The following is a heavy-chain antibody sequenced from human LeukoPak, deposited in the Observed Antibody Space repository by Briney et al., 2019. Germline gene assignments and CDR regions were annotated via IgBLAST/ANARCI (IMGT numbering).Heavy chain of an antibody. CDR1: GFNFDEHA. J-gene: IGHJ4*02. V-gene: IGHV3-74*01. CDR3: ARGTSSGWPDYLDY. Sequence: PGGSLRLSCAALGFNFDEHAMHWVRQVPGKGLVWLSRINADGQSVGYADSVRGRFTISRDNARNTVYLQTNSLRPEDTAVYYCARGTSSGWPDYLDYWGQGTLVSVSS. CDR2: INADGQSV. D-gene: IGHD6-19*01.